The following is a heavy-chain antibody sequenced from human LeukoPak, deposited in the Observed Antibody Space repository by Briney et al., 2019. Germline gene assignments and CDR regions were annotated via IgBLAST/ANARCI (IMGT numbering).Heavy chain of an antibody. CDR1: GYTFTSYD. CDR2: MNPNSGNT. D-gene: IGHD3-16*01. Sequence: ASVKVSCKASGYTFTSYDINWVRQATGQGLEWMGWMNPNSGNTGYAQKFQGRVTITRNTSISTAYMELSSLRSEDTAVYYCALGDFPNTNPGPDYWGQGTLATVSS. V-gene: IGHV1-8*03. CDR3: ALGDFPNTNPGPDY. J-gene: IGHJ4*02.